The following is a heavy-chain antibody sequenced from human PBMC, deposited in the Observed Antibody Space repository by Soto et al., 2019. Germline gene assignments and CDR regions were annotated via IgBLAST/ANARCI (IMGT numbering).Heavy chain of an antibody. D-gene: IGHD2-8*01. CDR3: AKDRTSLWSYMDV. Sequence: GGSLRLSCAASGFTFSSYGMHWVRQAPGKGLEWVAVISYDGSNKYYADSVKGRFTISRDNSKNTLYLQMNSLRAEDTAVYYCAKDRTSLWSYMDVWGKGTTVTVSS. V-gene: IGHV3-30*18. J-gene: IGHJ6*03. CDR2: ISYDGSNK. CDR1: GFTFSSYG.